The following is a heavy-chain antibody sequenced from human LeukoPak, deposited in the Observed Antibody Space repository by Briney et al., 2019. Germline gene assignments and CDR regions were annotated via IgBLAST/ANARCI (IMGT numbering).Heavy chain of an antibody. Sequence: PGGSLRLSCAASGFTFSSYAMSWVRQAPGKGLEWVSAISGSGGSTYYADSVKGRFTISRDNSKNTLYLQMNSLRAEDTAVYYCAKGVFGIQGPRGLFDYWGQGTLVTVSS. V-gene: IGHV3-23*01. CDR3: AKGVFGIQGPRGLFDY. J-gene: IGHJ4*02. CDR1: GFTFSSYA. D-gene: IGHD3-10*01. CDR2: ISGSGGST.